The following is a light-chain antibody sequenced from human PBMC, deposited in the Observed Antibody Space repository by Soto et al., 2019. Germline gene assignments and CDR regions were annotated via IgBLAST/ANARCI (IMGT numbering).Light chain of an antibody. J-gene: IGLJ2*01. Sequence: QSALTQPPSASGSPGQSVTISCTGTSSDVGRYNYVSWYQQHPGKAPKVMIYDVSKRPSGVPDRFSGSKSGNTAALTVSGPQAEDEADYYCSSYAGSNIVIFGGGTTLTVL. CDR3: SSYAGSNIVI. CDR1: SSDVGRYNY. V-gene: IGLV2-8*01. CDR2: DVS.